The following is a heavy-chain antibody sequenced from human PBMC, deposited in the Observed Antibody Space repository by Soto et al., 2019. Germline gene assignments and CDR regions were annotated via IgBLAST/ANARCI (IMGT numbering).Heavy chain of an antibody. CDR1: GYTFTSYA. CDR2: INAGNGNT. V-gene: IGHV1-3*01. CDR3: ARGGQLWAEDVYYGMDV. D-gene: IGHD5-18*01. J-gene: IGHJ6*02. Sequence: GASVKVSCKASGYTFTSYAMHWVRQAPGQRLEWMGWINAGNGNTKYSQKFQGRVTITRDTSASTAYMELSSLRSEDTAVYYCARGGQLWAEDVYYGMDVWGQGTTATVSS.